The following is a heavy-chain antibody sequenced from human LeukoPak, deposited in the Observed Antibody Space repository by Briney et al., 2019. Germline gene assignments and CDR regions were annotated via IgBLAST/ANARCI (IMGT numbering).Heavy chain of an antibody. CDR3: ARESAFDYYGSGSYDY. D-gene: IGHD3-10*01. V-gene: IGHV1-2*02. CDR1: GYTFTGYY. J-gene: IGHJ4*02. Sequence: ASVKVSCKASGYTFTGYYMHWVRQAPGQGLEWMGWINPNSRGTNYAQKFQGRVTMTRDTSISTAYMELSRLRSDDTAVYYCARESAFDYYGSGSYDYWGQGTLVTVSS. CDR2: INPNSRGT.